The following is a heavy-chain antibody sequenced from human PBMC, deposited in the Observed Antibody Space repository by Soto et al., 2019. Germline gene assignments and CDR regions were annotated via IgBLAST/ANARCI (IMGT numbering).Heavy chain of an antibody. J-gene: IGHJ6*02. CDR3: ARTDSNYESDPYYYYGMDV. V-gene: IGHV5-51*01. Sequence: GEALKITGKGSGYSFTSYWIGWVSQMPGKGLEWMGIIYPGDSDTRYSPSFQGQVTISADKSISTAYLQWSSLKASDTAMYYCARTDSNYESDPYYYYGMDVWGQGTTVTVSS. CDR2: IYPGDSDT. D-gene: IGHD4-4*01. CDR1: GYSFTSYW.